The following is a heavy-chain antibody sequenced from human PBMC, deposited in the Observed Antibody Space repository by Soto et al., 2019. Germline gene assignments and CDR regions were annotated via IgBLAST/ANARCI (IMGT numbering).Heavy chain of an antibody. CDR3: ATPVVRFLEWTTDD. J-gene: IGHJ4*02. CDR1: GFTFSSYS. V-gene: IGHV3-48*02. CDR2: ITNGGTTI. D-gene: IGHD3-3*01. Sequence: SLRLSCAASGFTFSSYSMNWVRQAAGEGLEWISYITNGGTTIYYADSVKGRFTTSRDNAKNSLYLHMNSLRDDDTAVYYCATPVVRFLEWTTDDWGQGTLVTVSS.